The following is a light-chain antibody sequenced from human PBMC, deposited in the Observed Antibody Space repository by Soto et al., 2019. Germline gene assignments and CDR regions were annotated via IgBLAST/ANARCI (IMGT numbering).Light chain of an antibody. CDR3: SSYTSSSTLNYV. CDR1: SSGVGGYNY. J-gene: IGLJ1*01. Sequence: QSALTRPASVSGSPGQSITISCTGTSSGVGGYNYVSWYQQHPGKAPKLMIHDVSNRPSGVSNRFSGSKSGNTASLTISGLQAEDEADYYCSSYTSSSTLNYVFGTGTKVTV. CDR2: DVS. V-gene: IGLV2-14*01.